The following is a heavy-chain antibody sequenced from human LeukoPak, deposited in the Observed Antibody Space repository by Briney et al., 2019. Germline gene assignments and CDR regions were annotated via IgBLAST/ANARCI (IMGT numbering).Heavy chain of an antibody. V-gene: IGHV1-3*01. J-gene: IGHJ4*02. D-gene: IGHD3-10*01. CDR1: GYTYTSYA. CDR3: ARDAYYYGSGSPSGFDY. Sequence: ASVKVSCKASGYTYTSYAMHWVRQAPGQRLEWMGWINAGNGNTKYSQKFQGRVTITRDTSASTAYMELSSLRSEDTAVYYCARDAYYYGSGSPSGFDYWGQGTLVTVSS. CDR2: INAGNGNT.